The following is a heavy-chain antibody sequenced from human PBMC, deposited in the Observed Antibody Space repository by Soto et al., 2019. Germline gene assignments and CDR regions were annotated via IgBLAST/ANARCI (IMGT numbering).Heavy chain of an antibody. CDR2: IFPLLAMV. CDR3: AKEDAAGFTS. CDR1: GGDLTNSG. Sequence: QVHLVQSGAEMKKPGSSVKVSCKVSGGDLTNSGISWVRQAPGQGLEWMGGIFPLLAMVDYSQKFQGRVTITAAESINTAYLDLASLRSEEPAVFFCAKEDAAGFTSWGQGNLVIVSS. D-gene: IGHD6-13*01. J-gene: IGHJ4*02. V-gene: IGHV1-69*04.